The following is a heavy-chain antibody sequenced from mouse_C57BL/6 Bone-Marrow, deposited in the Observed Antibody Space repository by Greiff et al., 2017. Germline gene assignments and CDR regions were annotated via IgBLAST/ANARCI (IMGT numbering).Heavy chain of an antibody. V-gene: IGHV3-6*01. D-gene: IGHD2-4*01. Sequence: EVQLVESGPGLVKPSQSLSLTCSVTGYSITSGYYWNWIRQFPGNKLEWMGYISYDGSNNYNPSLKNRISITRDTSKHQFFLKLNSVTTEDTATYYCARSSMITTDWYFDVWGTGTTGTVSS. J-gene: IGHJ1*03. CDR3: ARSSMITTDWYFDV. CDR1: GYSITSGYY. CDR2: ISYDGSN.